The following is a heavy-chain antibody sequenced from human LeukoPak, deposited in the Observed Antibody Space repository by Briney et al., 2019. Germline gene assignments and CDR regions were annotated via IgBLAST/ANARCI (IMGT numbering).Heavy chain of an antibody. Sequence: PGGSLRLSCAASGFTFSSYGMHWVRQAPGKGLEWVAVIWYDGSNKYYADSVKGRFTISRDNSKNTLYLQMNSLRAEDTAVYYCARETRSGYFAGYWGQGTLVSVSS. CDR2: IWYDGSNK. CDR3: ARETRSGYFAGY. CDR1: GFTFSSYG. D-gene: IGHD3-22*01. J-gene: IGHJ4*02. V-gene: IGHV3-33*01.